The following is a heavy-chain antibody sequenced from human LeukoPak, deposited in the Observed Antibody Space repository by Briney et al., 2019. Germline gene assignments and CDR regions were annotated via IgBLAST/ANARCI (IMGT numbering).Heavy chain of an antibody. D-gene: IGHD6-13*01. CDR1: GVTFSKYS. V-gene: IGHV3-30*02. J-gene: IGHJ4*02. CDR3: ASLPPPEYSSSWYYSDY. Sequence: GGSLRLSCATSGVTFSKYSMQWVRQAPGKGLEWVAFVRFDTSQIYYADSVKGRFSISRDNAKNSLYLQMNSLRAEDTAVYYCASLPPPEYSSSWYYSDYWGQGTLVTVSS. CDR2: VRFDTSQI.